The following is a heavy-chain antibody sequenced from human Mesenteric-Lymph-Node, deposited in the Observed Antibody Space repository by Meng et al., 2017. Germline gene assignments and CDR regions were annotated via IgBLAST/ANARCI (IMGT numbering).Heavy chain of an antibody. D-gene: IGHD1-26*01. CDR1: GYRFTGYY. Sequence: ASVKVSCKTSGYRFTGYYMHWVRQAPGQGLEWMGQINPNSGDTSHAQKFQGRVTMTRDTSISTAYMELSRLRSDDTAVYYCARAGLGATSLAPTDYWGQGTLVTVSS. CDR2: INPNSGDT. V-gene: IGHV1-2*06. J-gene: IGHJ4*02. CDR3: ARAGLGATSLAPTDY.